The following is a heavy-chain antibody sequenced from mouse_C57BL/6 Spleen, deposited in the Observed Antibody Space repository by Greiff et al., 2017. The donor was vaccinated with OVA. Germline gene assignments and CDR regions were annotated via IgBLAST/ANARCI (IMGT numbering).Heavy chain of an antibody. CDR3: ARKGLLPFMDY. CDR2: IYPGDGDT. Sequence: VKLMESGAELVKPGASVKISCKASGYAFSSYWMNWVKQRPGKGLEWIGQIYPGDGDTNYNGKFKGKATLTADKSSSTAYMQLSSLTSEDSAVYFCARKGLLPFMDYWGQGTSVTVSS. V-gene: IGHV1-80*01. J-gene: IGHJ4*01. CDR1: GYAFSSYW. D-gene: IGHD2-3*01.